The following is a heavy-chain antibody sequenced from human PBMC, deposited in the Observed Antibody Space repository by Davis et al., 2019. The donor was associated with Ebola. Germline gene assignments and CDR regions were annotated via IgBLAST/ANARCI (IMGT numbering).Heavy chain of an antibody. CDR1: GVTVSSNY. D-gene: IGHD3-3*01. J-gene: IGHJ4*02. CDR2: IYIGGNT. CDR3: ARDRPQYDFWSGYVDY. Sequence: GGSLRLSCAASGVTVSSNYMSWVRQAPGKGLEWVSVIYIGGNTYYADSVKGRFTISRDNSKNTLYLQMNSLRAEDTAVYYCARDRPQYDFWSGYVDYWGQGTLVTVSS. V-gene: IGHV3-53*05.